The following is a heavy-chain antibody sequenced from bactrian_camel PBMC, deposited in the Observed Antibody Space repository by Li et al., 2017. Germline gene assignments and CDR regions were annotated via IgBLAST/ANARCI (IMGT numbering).Heavy chain of an antibody. Sequence: VQLVESGGGLVQPGGSLRLSCAASGFAFSSYAMGWVRQAPGKGLEWIANIASGGGSTYYTDSVQGRFTISRDNAKNTVYLQLNSLKTEDMAKYYCAKVDGRGITPLDYWGQGTQVTVS. CDR3: AKVDGRGITPLDY. V-gene: IGHV3S40*01. CDR1: GFAFSSYA. CDR2: IASGGGST. J-gene: IGHJ4*01. D-gene: IGHD5*01.